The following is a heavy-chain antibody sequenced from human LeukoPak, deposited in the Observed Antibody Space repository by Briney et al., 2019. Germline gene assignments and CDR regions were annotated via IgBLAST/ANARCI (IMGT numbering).Heavy chain of an antibody. D-gene: IGHD6-19*01. J-gene: IGHJ3*02. Sequence: GGSLRLSCAASGFTFSSYAMHWVRQAPGKGLEYVSAISSNGGSTYYANSVKGRFTISRDNSKNTLYLQMGSLRAEDMAVYYCARDRGRQAVAGTYDAFDIWGQGTMVTVSS. CDR1: GFTFSSYA. CDR2: ISSNGGST. V-gene: IGHV3-64*01. CDR3: ARDRGRQAVAGTYDAFDI.